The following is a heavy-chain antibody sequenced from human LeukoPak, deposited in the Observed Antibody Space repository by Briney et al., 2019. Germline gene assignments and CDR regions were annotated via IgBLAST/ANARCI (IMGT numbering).Heavy chain of an antibody. Sequence: GESLRLSCAASGFTFSTYAMSWVRQTPEKGLEWVSAISGSGCSTYYADSVKGRFTISRDNSKNTLYLQMNSLRAEDTAVYYCAKDRGFGEYFPFFYWGQGTLVTVSS. D-gene: IGHD3-10*01. J-gene: IGHJ4*02. CDR2: ISGSGCST. CDR3: AKDRGFGEYFPFFY. CDR1: GFTFSTYA. V-gene: IGHV3-23*01.